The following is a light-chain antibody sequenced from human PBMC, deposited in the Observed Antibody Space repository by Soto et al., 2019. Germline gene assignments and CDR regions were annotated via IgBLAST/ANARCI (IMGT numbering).Light chain of an antibody. Sequence: EILMAQSTATLSESVGDSVTRTCRASQSISNWLAWYQQKPGKAPKLLISDASSLDSGVPSRFSGSGSGTEFTLTISSLQPGDFATYYCQQHFNGPITFGQGTRLAIK. V-gene: IGKV1-5*01. CDR1: QSISNW. CDR2: DAS. CDR3: QQHFNGPIT. J-gene: IGKJ5*01.